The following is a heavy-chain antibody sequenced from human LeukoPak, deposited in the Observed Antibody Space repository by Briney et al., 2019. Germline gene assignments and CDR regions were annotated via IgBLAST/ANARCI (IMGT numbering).Heavy chain of an antibody. CDR3: AKSKGYSGYDPFDY. Sequence: PGRSLRLSCAASGFTFDDYAMHWVRQAPGKGLEWVSGISWDSGSIGYADSVKGRFTISRDNAKNSLYLQMNSLRAEDTALYYCAKSKGYSGYDPFDYWGQGTLVTVSS. V-gene: IGHV3-9*01. D-gene: IGHD5-12*01. CDR1: GFTFDDYA. J-gene: IGHJ4*02. CDR2: ISWDSGSI.